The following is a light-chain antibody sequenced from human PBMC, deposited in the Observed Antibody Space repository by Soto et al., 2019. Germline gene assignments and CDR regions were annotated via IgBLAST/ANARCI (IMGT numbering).Light chain of an antibody. CDR2: KAS. V-gene: IGKV1-5*03. CDR3: QQYDYYPYT. Sequence: DIQMTQSPSTLSASVGDRVTITCRASQSVSSWVAWYQQKPGEAPKILIYKASTLESGVPSRFSGSGSGTEFTLTISSLKPDDFATYYCQQYDYYPYTFGQGTKLEIK. J-gene: IGKJ2*01. CDR1: QSVSSW.